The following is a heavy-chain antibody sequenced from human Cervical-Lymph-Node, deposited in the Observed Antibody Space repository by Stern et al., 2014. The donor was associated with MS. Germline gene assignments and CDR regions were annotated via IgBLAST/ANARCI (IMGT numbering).Heavy chain of an antibody. Sequence: VQLVQSGGGLVKPGGSLRLSCAASGFTLSDRYMSWIRQIPGKGLEWDSYISRSGTTTYYADSVKGRFTVSRDHAKNSLYLQMNSLRHEDTAVYYCARDQGDGYNFDAFDIWGQGTMVTVSS. CDR1: GFTLSDRY. D-gene: IGHD5-24*01. CDR3: ARDQGDGYNFDAFDI. J-gene: IGHJ3*02. V-gene: IGHV3-11*01. CDR2: ISRSGTTT.